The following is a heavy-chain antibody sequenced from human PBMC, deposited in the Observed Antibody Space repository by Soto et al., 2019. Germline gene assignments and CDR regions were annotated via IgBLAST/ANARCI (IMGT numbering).Heavy chain of an antibody. CDR1: GGSKSVAH. CDR3: TKYRRTDAEGYSFGY. CDR2: IHYSGST. V-gene: IGHV4-59*01. D-gene: IGHD2-15*01. Sequence: SVPLYRNCTVAGGSKSVAHWSWSRQTHGKVLEWVGYIHYSGSTNYNPSLKSRVTMSVDSAKNQFSLQLSSVTAADTAVYFCTKYRRTDAEGYSFGYWGEGALVTVSS. J-gene: IGHJ4*02.